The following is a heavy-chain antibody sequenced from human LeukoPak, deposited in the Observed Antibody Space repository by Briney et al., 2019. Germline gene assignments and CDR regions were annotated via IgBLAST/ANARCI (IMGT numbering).Heavy chain of an antibody. CDR2: IYPGDSDT. CDR3: ARRRGGTHFREDY. Sequence: GESLKISCKGSGYGFTSYWIGWVRQMPGKGLEWMGIIYPGDSDTRYSPSFQGQVTVSADKSISTAYLQLSSLKASDTAMYYCARRRGGTHFREDYWGQGTLVTVSS. V-gene: IGHV5-51*01. D-gene: IGHD2/OR15-2a*01. J-gene: IGHJ4*02. CDR1: GYGFTSYW.